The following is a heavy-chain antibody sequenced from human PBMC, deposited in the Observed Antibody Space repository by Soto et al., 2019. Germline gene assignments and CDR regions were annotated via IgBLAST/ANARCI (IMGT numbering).Heavy chain of an antibody. D-gene: IGHD3-10*01. CDR3: ARHVLLWFGESPYYFDY. J-gene: IGHJ4*02. CDR1: GGSISSGDYY. Sequence: SETLSLTCTVSGGSISSGDYYWIWIRHPPGKGLEWIGYIYYSGSTYYNPSLKSRVTISVDTSKNQFSLKLSSVTAADTAVYYCARHVLLWFGESPYYFDYWGQGTLVTVSS. V-gene: IGHV4-30-4*01. CDR2: IYYSGST.